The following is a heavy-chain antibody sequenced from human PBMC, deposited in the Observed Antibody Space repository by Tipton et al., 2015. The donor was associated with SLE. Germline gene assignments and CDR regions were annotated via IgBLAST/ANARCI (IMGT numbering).Heavy chain of an antibody. CDR1: GGSISSSSYY. D-gene: IGHD6-19*01. CDR3: ARGGDSGWTPFDY. Sequence: TLSLTCTVSGGSISSSSYYWGWIRQPPGKGLEWIGEINHSGSTNYIPSLKSRVTISVDTSKNQFSLKLNSVTAADTAVYYCARGGDSGWTPFDYWGQGTLVTVSS. CDR2: INHSGST. V-gene: IGHV4-39*07. J-gene: IGHJ4*02.